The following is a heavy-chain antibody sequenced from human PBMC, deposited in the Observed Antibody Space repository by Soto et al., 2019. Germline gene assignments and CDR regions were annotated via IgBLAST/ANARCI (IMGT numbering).Heavy chain of an antibody. J-gene: IGHJ2*01. CDR3: ARDRPRTDPCWYFDL. Sequence: QVQLVESGGGVVQPGRSLRLSCAASGFTFSSYGMHWVRQAPGKGLEWVAVIWYDGSNKYYADSVKGRFTISRDNSKNTLYRQMNSLRAEDTAVYYCARDRPRTDPCWYFDLWGRGTLVTVSS. CDR1: GFTFSSYG. CDR2: IWYDGSNK. V-gene: IGHV3-33*01.